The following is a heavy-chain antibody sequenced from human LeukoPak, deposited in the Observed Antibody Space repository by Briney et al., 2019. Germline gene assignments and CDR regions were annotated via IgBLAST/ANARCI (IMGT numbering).Heavy chain of an antibody. V-gene: IGHV1-18*01. Sequence: ASVKVSCKASGYTFTSYGISWVRQAPGQGLEWMGWISAYNGNTNYAQKFQGRVTMTRNTSISTAYMELSSLRSEDTAVYYCAREYGGYVFDYWGQGTLVTVSS. CDR1: GYTFTSYG. D-gene: IGHD5-12*01. J-gene: IGHJ4*02. CDR3: AREYGGYVFDY. CDR2: ISAYNGNT.